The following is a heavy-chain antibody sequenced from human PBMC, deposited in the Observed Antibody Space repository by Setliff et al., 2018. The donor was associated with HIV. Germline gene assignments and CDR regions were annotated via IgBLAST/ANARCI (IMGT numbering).Heavy chain of an antibody. Sequence: LGESLKISCKGSGYSFSSYWIGWVRQMPGKGLEWMGIIYPGVSDTRYSPSFQGQVTISADKSISTAYLQCSSLKASDTAMYYCARLGGICSGGSCTALAYTMDVWGQGTTVTSP. V-gene: IGHV5-51*01. D-gene: IGHD2-15*01. J-gene: IGHJ6*02. CDR3: ARLGGICSGGSCTALAYTMDV. CDR1: GYSFSSYW. CDR2: IYPGVSDT.